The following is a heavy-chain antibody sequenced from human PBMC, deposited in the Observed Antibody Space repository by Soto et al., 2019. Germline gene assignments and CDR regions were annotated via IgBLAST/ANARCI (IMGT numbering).Heavy chain of an antibody. CDR1: GFTFSGSA. J-gene: IGHJ4*02. CDR2: IRSKANSYAT. V-gene: IGHV3-73*01. CDR3: TRLGYCSGGSCYDY. D-gene: IGHD2-15*01. Sequence: GGSLRLSCAASGFTFSGSAMHWVRQASGKGLEWVGRIRSKANSYATAYAASVKGRFTISRDDSKNTEYLQMNSLKTEDTAVYYCTRLGYCSGGSCYDYWGQGTLVTVSS.